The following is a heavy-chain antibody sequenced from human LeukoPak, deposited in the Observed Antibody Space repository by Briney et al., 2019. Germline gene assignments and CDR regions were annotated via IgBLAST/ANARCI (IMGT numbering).Heavy chain of an antibody. V-gene: IGHV3-74*01. Sequence: GGSLRLSCAASGFTVSSYWMHWVRQTPGKGLVWVSRINSDGSSTSYADSVKGRFTISRDNAKNTLYLQMNSLRAEDTAVYYCARVGKVATIDYWGQGTLVTVSS. CDR3: ARVGKVATIDY. CDR2: INSDGSST. CDR1: GFTVSSYW. D-gene: IGHD5-12*01. J-gene: IGHJ4*02.